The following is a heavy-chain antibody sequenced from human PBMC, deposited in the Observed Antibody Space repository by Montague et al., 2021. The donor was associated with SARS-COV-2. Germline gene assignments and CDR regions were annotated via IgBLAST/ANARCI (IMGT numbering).Heavy chain of an antibody. D-gene: IGHD4-11*01. CDR1: GGSISSSSYN. CDR3: ERGVTVTTFYYYYCMDV. V-gene: IGHV4-39*07. Sequence: SETLSLTCTVSGGSISSSSYNWGWIRQPPGKEREWIGSNNDSGSNNYNPSLQSRVTIAVDTYKNQLSLKLSSVTAADTALYYCERGVTVTTFYYYYCMDVWGQGTLVTVSS. CDR2: NNDSGSN. J-gene: IGHJ6*02.